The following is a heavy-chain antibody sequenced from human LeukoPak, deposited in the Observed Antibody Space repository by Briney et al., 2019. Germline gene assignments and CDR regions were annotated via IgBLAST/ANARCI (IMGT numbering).Heavy chain of an antibody. CDR3: ARDLSSGYLGIDY. CDR1: GFTFSTYG. V-gene: IGHV3-33*01. J-gene: IGHJ4*02. D-gene: IGHD3-22*01. CDR2: IWNDGSEK. Sequence: GRSLRLSCAASGFTFSTYGMQWVRQAPGKGLEWVAVIWNDGSEKYYGDSVKGRFTISRDNSKNTLYLQMNSLRAEDTAVYYCARDLSSGYLGIDYWGQGTLVTVSS.